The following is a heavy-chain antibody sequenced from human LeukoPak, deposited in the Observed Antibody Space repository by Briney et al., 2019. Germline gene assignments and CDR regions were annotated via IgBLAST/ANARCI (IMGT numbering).Heavy chain of an antibody. J-gene: IGHJ6*02. CDR2: ISWNSGSI. V-gene: IGHV3-9*01. Sequence: LSLTCTVSGGSISSYYWSWIRQPPGKGLEWVSGISWNSGSIGYADSVKGRFTISRDNAKNSLYLQMNSLRAEDTALYYCAKAPSSDYGMDVWGQGTTVTVSS. D-gene: IGHD6-6*01. CDR3: AKAPSSDYGMDV. CDR1: GGSISSYY.